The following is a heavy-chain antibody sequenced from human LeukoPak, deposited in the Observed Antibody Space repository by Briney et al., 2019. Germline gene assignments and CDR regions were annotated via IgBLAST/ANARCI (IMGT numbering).Heavy chain of an antibody. D-gene: IGHD6-25*01. Sequence: SETLSLTCTVSGGSISSYYWNWIRQPPGKGLEWIGYIYYSGSTNYNPSLKSRVTISVDTSKNQFSLKLSSVTAADTAVYYCARSGPGWFDPWGQGTLVTVSS. CDR3: ARSGPGWFDP. CDR2: IYYSGST. J-gene: IGHJ5*02. CDR1: GGSISSYY. V-gene: IGHV4-59*01.